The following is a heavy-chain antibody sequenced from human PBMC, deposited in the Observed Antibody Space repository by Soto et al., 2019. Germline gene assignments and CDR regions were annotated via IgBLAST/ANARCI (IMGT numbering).Heavy chain of an antibody. CDR1: GGSISSSSYY. V-gene: IGHV4-39*02. D-gene: IGHD3-22*01. J-gene: IGHJ4*02. CDR3: ARDVTMSFATYYFDY. CDR2: IYYSGST. Sequence: QLQLQESGPGLVKPSETLSLTCTVSGGSISSSSYYWGWIRQPPGKGLGWIGSIYYSGSTYYNPSLKSRVTIDVDTSKNQFYLKLSPVTAADTAVYYCARDVTMSFATYYFDYWGQGTLVTVSS.